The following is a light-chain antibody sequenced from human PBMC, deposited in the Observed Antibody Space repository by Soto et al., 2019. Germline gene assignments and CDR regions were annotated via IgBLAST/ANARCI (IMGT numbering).Light chain of an antibody. CDR1: RAISNN. CDR3: QQYYDWPIT. Sequence: EIVMTESPATLSVSPGERATLSCRASRAISNNLAWYQQKPGQAPRLLIYGASTRATGIPARFSGSGSGTEFTLTISSLQSEDFAVYYCQQYYDWPITFGQGNDWRL. V-gene: IGKV3-15*01. CDR2: GAS. J-gene: IGKJ5*01.